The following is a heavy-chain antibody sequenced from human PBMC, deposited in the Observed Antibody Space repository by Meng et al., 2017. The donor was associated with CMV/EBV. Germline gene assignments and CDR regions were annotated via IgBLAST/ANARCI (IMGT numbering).Heavy chain of an antibody. J-gene: IGHJ4*02. CDR3: ARGGLYYYDSSGHFDY. CDR1: GGSISSGDYY. V-gene: IGHV4-61*02. D-gene: IGHD3-22*01. Sequence: VALPEAGPGPVKPSHTPSLTCTFSGGSISSGDYYWSWIRQPAGKGLEWIGRIYTSGSTNYNPSLKSRVTMSVDTSKNQFSLKLSSVTAADTAVYYCARGGLYYYDSSGHFDYWGQGTLVTVSS. CDR2: IYTSGST.